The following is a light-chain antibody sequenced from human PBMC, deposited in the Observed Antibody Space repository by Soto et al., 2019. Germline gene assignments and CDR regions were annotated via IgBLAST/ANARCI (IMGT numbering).Light chain of an antibody. CDR1: SSDVGAYNY. V-gene: IGLV2-14*01. J-gene: IGLJ2*01. CDR3: SSYTSSNTLL. CDR2: EVS. Sequence: QSALTQPASVSGSPGQSITISCTGTSSDVGAYNYVSWYQQYPGKAPKLMIYEVSNRPSGVSNRFSGSKSGNTASLTISGLQAEDEADYYCSSYTSSNTLLFGGGTKVTVL.